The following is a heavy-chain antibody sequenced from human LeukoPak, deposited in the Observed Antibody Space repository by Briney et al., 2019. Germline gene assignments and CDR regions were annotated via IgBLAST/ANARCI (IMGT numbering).Heavy chain of an antibody. CDR1: GFTFSSYS. D-gene: IGHD3-10*01. CDR3: AKGARGSGSYRPDI. CDR2: ISGSGGST. V-gene: IGHV3-23*01. J-gene: IGHJ3*02. Sequence: GGSLGLSCAASGFTFSSYSMNWVRQAPGKGLEWVSAISGSGGSTYYADSVKGRFTISRDNSKNTLYLQMNSLRAEDTAVYYCAKGARGSGSYRPDIWGQGTMVTVSS.